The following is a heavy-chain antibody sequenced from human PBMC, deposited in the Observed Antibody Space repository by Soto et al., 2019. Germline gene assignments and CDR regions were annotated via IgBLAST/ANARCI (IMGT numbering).Heavy chain of an antibody. CDR1: GFSLSTSGVG. CDR3: AHGPWGPESGFWYFDL. Sequence: SGPTLVNPTQTLTLTCTFSGFSLSTSGVGVGWIRQPPGKALEWLALIYWNDDKRYSPSLKSRLTITKDTSKNQVVLTMTNMDPVDIATYYCAHGPWGPESGFWYFDLWGRGTLVTVSS. J-gene: IGHJ2*01. CDR2: IYWNDDK. D-gene: IGHD1-26*01. V-gene: IGHV2-5*01.